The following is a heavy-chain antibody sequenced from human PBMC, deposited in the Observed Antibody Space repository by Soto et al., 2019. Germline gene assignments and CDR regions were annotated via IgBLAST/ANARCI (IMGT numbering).Heavy chain of an antibody. CDR2: ISGSGGST. Sequence: EVQLLESGGGLVQPGGSLRLSCEASGFTFSSYAMSWVRQAPGKGLEWVSAISGSGGSTYYADSVKGRFTISRDNSKNTLYLQMNSLRAEDTAVYYCAKDPPFQGLPAATQLYYWGQGTLVTVSS. CDR1: GFTFSSYA. CDR3: AKDPPFQGLPAATQLYY. J-gene: IGHJ4*02. V-gene: IGHV3-23*01. D-gene: IGHD2-2*01.